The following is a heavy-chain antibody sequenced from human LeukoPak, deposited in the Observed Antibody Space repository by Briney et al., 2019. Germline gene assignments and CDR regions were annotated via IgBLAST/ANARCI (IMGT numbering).Heavy chain of an antibody. D-gene: IGHD3-22*01. J-gene: IGHJ4*02. Sequence: GASLKISCSGSGSTFTNYNIAWVRQLPGKGLEFMGIIYPGDSHVSYSPSFQGQVAISADKSVSTTYLQWSSLKASDTAIYYCARLDEGFYYDGGGFLYWGQGTLLAVSS. CDR3: ARLDEGFYYDGGGFLY. V-gene: IGHV5-51*01. CDR1: GSTFTNYN. CDR2: IYPGDSHV.